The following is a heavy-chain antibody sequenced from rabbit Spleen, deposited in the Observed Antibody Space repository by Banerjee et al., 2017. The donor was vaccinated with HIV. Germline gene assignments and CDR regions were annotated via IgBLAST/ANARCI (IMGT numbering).Heavy chain of an antibody. V-gene: IGHV1S45*01. Sequence: QEQLTETGGGLVQPGGSLTLSCKASGIDFTKYYITWVRQAPGKGLEWIGIIYAAKGSTDYASWVNGRFTISKTSSTTVTLQLNSLTAADTATYFCVRAYVGAVDYGYPTFNLWGPGTLVTVS. CDR3: VRAYVGAVDYGYPTFNL. D-gene: IGHD6-1*01. J-gene: IGHJ4*01. CDR1: GIDFTKYY. CDR2: IYAAKGST.